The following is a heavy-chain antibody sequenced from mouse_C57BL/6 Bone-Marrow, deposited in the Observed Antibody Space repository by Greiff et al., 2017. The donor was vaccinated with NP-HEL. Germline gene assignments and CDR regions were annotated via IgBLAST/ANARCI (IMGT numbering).Heavy chain of an antibody. CDR2: LSSGSSTI. J-gene: IGHJ3*01. V-gene: IGHV5-17*01. CDR1: GFTFSDYG. D-gene: IGHD2-5*01. Sequence: EVKLVESGGGLVKPGGSLKLSCAASGFTFSDYGLHWVRPAPEKGLVWVAYLSSGSSTIYYADTVKGRFTISRDNAKTTLFLQMTSLRSEDTAMYYCARRIYSNYGGFAYWGQGTLVTVSA. CDR3: ARRIYSNYGGFAY.